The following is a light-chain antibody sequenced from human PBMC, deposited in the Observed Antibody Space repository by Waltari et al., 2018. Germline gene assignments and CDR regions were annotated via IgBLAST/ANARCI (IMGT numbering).Light chain of an antibody. CDR2: SAS. CDR3: LQDYNYPFT. CDR1: EFIRND. V-gene: IGKV1-6*01. J-gene: IGKJ2*01. Sequence: AIQMTEFPTSLSASVGDRVTITCRSSEFIRNDVGWDQQKPGKAPHLLIYSASNLPGGVPARFSGSGSGTDFTLTISSLQPEDFATYYCLQDYNYPFTFGQGTKLEIK.